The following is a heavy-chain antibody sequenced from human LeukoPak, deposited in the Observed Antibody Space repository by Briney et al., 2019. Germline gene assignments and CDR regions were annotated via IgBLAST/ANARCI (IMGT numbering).Heavy chain of an antibody. CDR3: ARLKLGAYFDL. V-gene: IGHV4-59*08. J-gene: IGHJ2*01. D-gene: IGHD3-16*01. Sequence: VGYLYNTGHTGTNPSLTSRVTILLDTSKNQCSLKLTSVSAADTAVYYCARLKLGAYFDLWGRGTLVTVSS. CDR2: LYNTGHT.